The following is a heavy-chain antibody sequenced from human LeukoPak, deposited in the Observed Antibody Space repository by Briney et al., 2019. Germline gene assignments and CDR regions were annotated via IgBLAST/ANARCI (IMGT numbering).Heavy chain of an antibody. Sequence: SETLSLTCTVSGGSITSYYWSWIRQPPGKGLEWIGYIYYSGSTNYNPSLKSRVTISVDTSKNQFSLKLSSVTAADTAVYYCASGGGISHYYYMDVWGKGTTVTISS. CDR1: GGSITSYY. CDR3: ASGGGISHYYYMDV. CDR2: IYYSGST. D-gene: IGHD6-13*01. J-gene: IGHJ6*03. V-gene: IGHV4-59*01.